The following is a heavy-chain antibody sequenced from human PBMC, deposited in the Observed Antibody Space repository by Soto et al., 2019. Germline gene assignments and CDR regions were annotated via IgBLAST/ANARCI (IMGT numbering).Heavy chain of an antibody. CDR3: ARDEAADYDYVWGSYRYDYGMDV. CDR1: GGSISSGDYY. CDR2: IYYSGST. Sequence: PSETLSLTCTVSGGSISSGDYYWSWIRQPPGKGLEWIGYIYYSGSTYYNPSLKSRVTISVDTSKNQFSLKLSSVTAADTAVYYCARDEAADYDYVWGSYRYDYGMDVWGQGTTVTVS. J-gene: IGHJ6*02. D-gene: IGHD3-16*02. V-gene: IGHV4-30-4*01.